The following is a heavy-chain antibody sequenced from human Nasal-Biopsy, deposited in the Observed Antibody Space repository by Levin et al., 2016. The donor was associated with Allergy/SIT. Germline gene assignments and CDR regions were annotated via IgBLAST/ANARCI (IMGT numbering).Heavy chain of an antibody. Sequence: ASVKVSCKVSGYTLTELSIHWVRQAPGKGLEWLGGFDPEDGETIYAQKFQGRVTMTEDTSTDTAYMELSSLSSEDTAVYYCATSAWLLLLFGTGYAFDIWGQGTMVTVSS. CDR2: FDPEDGET. V-gene: IGHV1-24*01. J-gene: IGHJ3*02. CDR1: GYTLTELS. D-gene: IGHD3-22*01. CDR3: ATSAWLLLLFGTGYAFDI.